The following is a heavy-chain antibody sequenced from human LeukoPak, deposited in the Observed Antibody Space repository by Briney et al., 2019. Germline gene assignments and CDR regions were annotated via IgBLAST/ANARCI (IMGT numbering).Heavy chain of an antibody. Sequence: SETLSLTCTVSGGSISSGSYYWSWIRQPAGKGLEWIGRIYTSGSTNYNPSLKSRVTISVDTSKNQFSLKLSSVTAADTAVYYCARGHYYDSSDDCWGQGTLVTVSS. D-gene: IGHD3-22*01. V-gene: IGHV4-61*02. CDR2: IYTSGST. CDR3: ARGHYYDSSDDC. CDR1: GGSISSGSYY. J-gene: IGHJ4*02.